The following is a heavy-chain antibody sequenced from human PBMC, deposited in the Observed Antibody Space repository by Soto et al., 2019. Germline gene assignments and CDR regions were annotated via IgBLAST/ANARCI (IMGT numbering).Heavy chain of an antibody. CDR3: AKGKGVGATPDGANC. J-gene: IGHJ4*02. V-gene: IGHV3-23*01. CDR1: GFTFSSYG. CDR2: IRSDGDTT. Sequence: EMQVLESGGGLVQPGGSLRLSCAASGFTFSSYGMNWVRQAPGKGLEWVSGIRSDGDTTYNADSVKGRFTVSRDTSKNTGDLQMNSLRAEDTAVYYCAKGKGVGATPDGANCWGQGTLVTVSS. D-gene: IGHD1-26*01.